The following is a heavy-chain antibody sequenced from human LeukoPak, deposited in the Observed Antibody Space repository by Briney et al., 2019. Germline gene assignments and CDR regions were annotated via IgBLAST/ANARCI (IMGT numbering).Heavy chain of an antibody. CDR1: GFTFSSYS. D-gene: IGHD3-10*01. CDR3: ASRGHVGSGTYSPYDY. Sequence: QAGGSLRLSCAASGFTFSSYSMNWVRQAPGKGLEWVSVISGSGGRTYYADSVKGRFTISRDNSGNTVYLQMTSLRAGDTAVYYCASRGHVGSGTYSPYDYWGQGTLVTVSS. V-gene: IGHV3-23*01. J-gene: IGHJ4*02. CDR2: ISGSGGRT.